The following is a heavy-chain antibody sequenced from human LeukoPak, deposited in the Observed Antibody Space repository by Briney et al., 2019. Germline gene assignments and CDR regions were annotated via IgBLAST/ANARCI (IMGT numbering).Heavy chain of an antibody. CDR1: GYTFTRYY. CDR2: INPNSGGT. CDR3: ARGEAYYDFWSGRNYGMDV. J-gene: IGHJ6*02. D-gene: IGHD3-3*01. Sequence: PSVKLSCKASGYTFTRYYMHWARQAPGQGLECMGWINPNSGGTNYAQKFQGRVTMTRDTSISTAYMELSRLRSDDTAVYYCARGEAYYDFWSGRNYGMDVWGQGTTVTVSS. V-gene: IGHV1-2*02.